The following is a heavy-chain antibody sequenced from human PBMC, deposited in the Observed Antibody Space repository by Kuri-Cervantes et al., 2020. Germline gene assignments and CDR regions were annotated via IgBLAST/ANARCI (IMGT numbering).Heavy chain of an antibody. J-gene: IGHJ4*02. CDR1: GFTFSNYW. CDR3: AKDKGSRGYDSIDY. CDR2: ISWDGGST. D-gene: IGHD5-12*01. Sequence: GESLKISCAASGFTFSNYWMHWVRQAPGKGLEWVSLISWDGGSTYYADSVKGRFTISRDNSKNSLYLQMNSLRAEDTALYYCAKDKGSRGYDSIDYWGQGTLVTVSS. V-gene: IGHV3-43D*03.